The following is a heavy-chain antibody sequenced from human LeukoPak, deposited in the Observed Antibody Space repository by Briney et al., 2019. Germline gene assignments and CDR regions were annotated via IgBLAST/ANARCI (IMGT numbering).Heavy chain of an antibody. CDR1: GGSIRDWY. Sequence: SETLSLTCTVSGGSIRDWYWSWIRQPAGKGLEWIGRIYTSGSTNYNPSLKSRVTMSVDTSKNQFSLKLSSVTAADTAVYYCAMTTIAVAGLIWGQGTLVTVSS. CDR3: AMTTIAVAGLI. CDR2: IYTSGST. J-gene: IGHJ4*02. V-gene: IGHV4-4*07. D-gene: IGHD6-19*01.